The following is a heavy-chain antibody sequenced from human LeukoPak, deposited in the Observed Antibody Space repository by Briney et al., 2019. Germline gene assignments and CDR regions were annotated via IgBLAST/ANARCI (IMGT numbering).Heavy chain of an antibody. D-gene: IGHD3-10*01. CDR3: AKDSLWGSGYWYFDL. J-gene: IGHJ2*01. CDR2: IPYDESDR. Sequence: GGSLRLSCAASGFIFSNYAMHWVRQAPGKGLEWMAVIPYDESDRVYADSVKGRFTISRDNSKNTLYLQMNSLRAEDTALYYCAKDSLWGSGYWYFDLWGRGTLVTDSS. CDR1: GFIFSNYA. V-gene: IGHV3-30-3*01.